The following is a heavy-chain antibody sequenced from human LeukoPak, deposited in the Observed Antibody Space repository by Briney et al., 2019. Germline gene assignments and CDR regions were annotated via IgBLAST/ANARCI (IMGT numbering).Heavy chain of an antibody. J-gene: IGHJ4*02. CDR2: IYYSGST. CDR3: ARSLLGVDYFDY. Sequence: SETLSLTCTVSGGSISSSSYYWGWIRQPPGKGLEWIGSIYYSGSTYYNPSLKSRVTISVDTFKNQFSLKLSSVTAADTAVYYCARSLLGVDYFDYWGQGTLVTVSS. CDR1: GGSISSSSYY. V-gene: IGHV4-39*07. D-gene: IGHD3-16*01.